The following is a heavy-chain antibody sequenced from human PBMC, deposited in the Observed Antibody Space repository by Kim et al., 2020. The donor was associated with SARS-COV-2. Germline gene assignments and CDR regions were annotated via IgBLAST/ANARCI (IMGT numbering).Heavy chain of an antibody. CDR1: GYTLTELS. V-gene: IGHV1-24*01. CDR2: FDPEDGET. J-gene: IGHJ4*02. CDR3: ATDVLRYFDWPISRGYFDY. D-gene: IGHD3-9*01. Sequence: ASVKVSCKVSGYTLTELSMHWVRQAPGKGLEWMGGFDPEDGETIYAQKFQGRVTMTEDTSTDTAYMELSSLRSEDTTVYYCATDVLRYFDWPISRGYFDYWGQGTLVTVSS.